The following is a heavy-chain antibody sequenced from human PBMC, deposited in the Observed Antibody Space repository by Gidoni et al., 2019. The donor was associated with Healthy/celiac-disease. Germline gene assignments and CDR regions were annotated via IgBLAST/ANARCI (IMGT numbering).Heavy chain of an antibody. V-gene: IGHV3-15*01. D-gene: IGHD3-22*01. CDR3: TTDSYDSRGFDY. J-gene: IGHJ4*02. CDR1: GFTFSNAW. Sequence: EVHLVESVGGLVKPGGSLRLSCAASGFTFSNAWMSWVRQAPGKGLGWVGSNKSKTEGGKTEYAATLKGRFTISRDDSKNTLYLEMNSLKTEDTAVYYCTTDSYDSRGFDYWGQGTLVTVSS. CDR2: NKSKTEGGKT.